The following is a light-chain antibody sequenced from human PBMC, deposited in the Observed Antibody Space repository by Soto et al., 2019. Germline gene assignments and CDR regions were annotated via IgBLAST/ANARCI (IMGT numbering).Light chain of an antibody. J-gene: IGLJ3*02. CDR2: DVT. CDR1: TSDVGAYNY. Sequence: QSALTQPASVSGSLGQSITISCTGTTSDVGAYNYVSWYQQHPGKAPQLVIYDVTNRPSGVSNRFSGSKSGNTASLTISGLQAEDEADYYCSSYTSSSTLVFGGGTKLT. CDR3: SSYTSSSTLV. V-gene: IGLV2-14*03.